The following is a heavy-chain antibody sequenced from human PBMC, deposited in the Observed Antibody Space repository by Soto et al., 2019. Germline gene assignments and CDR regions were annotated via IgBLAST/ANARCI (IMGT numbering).Heavy chain of an antibody. CDR3: ARAMTTVTSRAFDP. V-gene: IGHV4-30-4*01. CDR1: GGSISSGDYY. CDR2: IYYSGTT. Sequence: QVQLQESGPGLVKPSQTLSLTCTVSGGSISSGDYYWTWIRQPPGEGLEWIGFIYYSGTTYYNPSLPPRVTISVDTSKNQFSLNLSSVTAADTAVYYCARAMTTVTSRAFDPWGQGSLVTVSS. J-gene: IGHJ5*02. D-gene: IGHD4-17*01.